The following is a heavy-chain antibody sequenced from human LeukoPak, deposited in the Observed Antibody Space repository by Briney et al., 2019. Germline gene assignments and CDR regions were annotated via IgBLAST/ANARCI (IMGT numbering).Heavy chain of an antibody. D-gene: IGHD3-22*01. V-gene: IGHV1-2*02. CDR1: GYTFTGYY. J-gene: IGHJ4*02. CDR3: ARTEDYDSSGYSEY. CDR2: INPNSGGT. Sequence: ASVKVSCKASGYTFTGYYMHWVRQAPGQGREWMGWINPNSGGTNYAQKFQGRVTMTRDTSISTAYMELSRLRSDDTAVYYCARTEDYDSSGYSEYWGQGTLVTVSS.